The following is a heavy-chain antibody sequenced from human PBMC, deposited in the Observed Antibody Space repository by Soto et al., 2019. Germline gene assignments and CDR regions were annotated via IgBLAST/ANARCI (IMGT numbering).Heavy chain of an antibody. CDR3: ARDGPYYYDSSGYYSPVPYYFDY. CDR1: RFTFSSYG. D-gene: IGHD3-22*01. CDR2: IWYDGSNK. V-gene: IGHV3-33*01. Sequence: GGSLRLSCAASRFTFSSYGMHWVRQAPGKGLEWVAVIWYDGSNKYYADSVKGRFTISRDNSKNTLYLQMNSLRAEDTAVYYCARDGPYYYDSSGYYSPVPYYFDYWGQGTLVTVSS. J-gene: IGHJ4*02.